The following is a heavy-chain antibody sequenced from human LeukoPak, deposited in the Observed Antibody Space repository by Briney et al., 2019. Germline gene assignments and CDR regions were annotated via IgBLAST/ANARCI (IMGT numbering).Heavy chain of an antibody. Sequence: VASVKVSCTASGYTFTSYYMHWVRQAPGQGLEWMGIINPSGGSTSYAQKFQGRVTMTRDMSTSTVYMELSSLRSEDTAVYYCARAWSEVGAYFDYWGQGTLVTVSS. V-gene: IGHV1-46*01. D-gene: IGHD1-26*01. CDR3: ARAWSEVGAYFDY. CDR1: GYTFTSYY. CDR2: INPSGGST. J-gene: IGHJ4*02.